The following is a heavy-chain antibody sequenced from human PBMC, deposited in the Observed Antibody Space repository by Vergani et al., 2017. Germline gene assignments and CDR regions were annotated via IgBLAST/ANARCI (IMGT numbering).Heavy chain of an antibody. Sequence: DVQLVESGGGLVQPGRSLRLSCAASGFTFDDYAMHWVRQAPGKGLEWVSGISWNSGSIGYADSVKGRFTISRANAKNSLYLKMNSLRAGDKALYYCAKDRGTTPGTDGFDDWGQGTLVTVSS. CDR1: GFTFDDYA. D-gene: IGHD1-1*01. CDR3: AKDRGTTPGTDGFDD. J-gene: IGHJ4*02. V-gene: IGHV3-9*01. CDR2: ISWNSGSI.